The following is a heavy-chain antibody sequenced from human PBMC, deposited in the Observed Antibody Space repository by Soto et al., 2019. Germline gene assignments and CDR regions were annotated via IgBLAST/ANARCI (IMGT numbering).Heavy chain of an antibody. V-gene: IGHV3-23*01. CDR3: AKRGPMTTVSAYYYFMDV. CDR2: ISGSATDR. J-gene: IGHJ6*03. Sequence: EVQLSESGGGLVQPGGSLRLSCAASGFTFASYAMSWVRQAPGKGLEWVSGISGSATDRYYADSVKGRFTISRDNSENTLFLQMNSLRAEDTAVYYCAKRGPMTTVSAYYYFMDVWGKGTTVTVSS. D-gene: IGHD4-4*01. CDR1: GFTFASYA.